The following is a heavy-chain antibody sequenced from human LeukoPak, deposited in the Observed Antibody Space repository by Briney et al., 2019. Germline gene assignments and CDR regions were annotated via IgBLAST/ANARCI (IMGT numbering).Heavy chain of an antibody. CDR2: ISSSGSTI. D-gene: IGHD1-26*01. V-gene: IGHV3-48*03. J-gene: IGHJ4*02. CDR1: GLTFSSYE. CDR3: ARGGVVGAINYFDY. Sequence: GGSLRLSCAASGLTFSSYEMNWVRQAPGKGLEWVSYISSSGSTIYYADSVKGRFTISRDNSKNTLNLQMNSLRAEDTAVYYCARGGVVGAINYFDYWGQGTLVTVSS.